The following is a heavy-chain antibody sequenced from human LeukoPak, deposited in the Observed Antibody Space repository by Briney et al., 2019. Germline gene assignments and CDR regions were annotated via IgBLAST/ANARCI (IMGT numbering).Heavy chain of an antibody. CDR1: GFTFSSYS. CDR2: ISGSGGST. V-gene: IGHV3-23*01. J-gene: IGHJ6*02. D-gene: IGHD3-10*01. Sequence: GGSLRLSCAASGFTFSSYSMNWVRQAPGKGLEWVSAISGSGGSTYYADSVKGRFTISRDNSKNTLYLQMNSLRAEDTAVYYCSKSCRGYYYYGMDVWGQGTTVTASS. CDR3: SKSCRGYYYYGMDV.